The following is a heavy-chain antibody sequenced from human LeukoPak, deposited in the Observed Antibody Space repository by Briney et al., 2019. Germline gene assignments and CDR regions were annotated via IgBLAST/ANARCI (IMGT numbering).Heavy chain of an antibody. D-gene: IGHD4-17*01. Sequence: GGSLRLSCAASEFSVGSNYMTWVRQAPGKGLEWVSLIYSGGSTYYADSVKGRFTISRDNSKNTLYLQMNSLRAEDTAVYYCARDWAVTTSMADWGQGTLVTVSS. V-gene: IGHV3-66*01. CDR3: ARDWAVTTSMAD. CDR2: IYSGGST. J-gene: IGHJ4*02. CDR1: EFSVGSNY.